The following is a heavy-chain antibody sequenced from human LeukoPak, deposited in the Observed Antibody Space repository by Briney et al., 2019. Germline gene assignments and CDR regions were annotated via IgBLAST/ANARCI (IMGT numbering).Heavy chain of an antibody. CDR1: GGTFSSYA. J-gene: IGHJ4*02. CDR3: AIDPSNGYGIGY. Sequence: SVKVSCKASGGTFSSYAISWVRQAPGQGLEWMGGIIPIFGTANYAQKFQGRVTITADESTSTAYMELSSLRSEDTAVYYCAIDPSNGYGIGYWGQGTLVTVSS. CDR2: IIPIFGTA. D-gene: IGHD5-12*01. V-gene: IGHV1-69*13.